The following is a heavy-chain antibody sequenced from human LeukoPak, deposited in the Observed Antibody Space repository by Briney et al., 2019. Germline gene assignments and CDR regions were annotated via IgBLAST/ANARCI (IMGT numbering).Heavy chain of an antibody. CDR2: ISSSSSYI. V-gene: IGHV3-21*01. CDR3: ASAPYDSSGYCLN. J-gene: IGHJ4*02. D-gene: IGHD3-22*01. CDR1: GFTFSSYS. Sequence: GGSLRLSCAASGFTFSSYSMNWVRQAPGKGLEWVSSISSSSSYIYYADSVKGRFTISRDSAKNSLYLQMNSLRAEDTAVYYCASAPYDSSGYCLNWGQGTLVTVSS.